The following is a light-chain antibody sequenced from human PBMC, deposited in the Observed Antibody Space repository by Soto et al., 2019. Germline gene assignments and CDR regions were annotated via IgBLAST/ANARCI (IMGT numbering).Light chain of an antibody. Sequence: QSALTQPPSASGSPGQSVTISCTGTSSDVGGYNYVSWYQQHPGKAPKFIIYEVSKRPSGVPDRFSGSKSGNTASLTISGLQAEDEDDYYCCSYEGTYTVVFGGGTKVTVL. J-gene: IGLJ2*01. V-gene: IGLV2-8*01. CDR3: CSYEGTYTVV. CDR1: SSDVGGYNY. CDR2: EVS.